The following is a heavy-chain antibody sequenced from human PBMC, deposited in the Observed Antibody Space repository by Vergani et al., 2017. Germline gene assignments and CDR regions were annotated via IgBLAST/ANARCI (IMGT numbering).Heavy chain of an antibody. CDR1: GGSFSGYY. CDR2: INHSGST. CDR3: ARDGQWAFDY. D-gene: IGHD6-19*01. Sequence: QVQLQQWGAGLLKPSETLSLTCAVYGGSFSGYYWSWIRQPPGKGLEWIGEINHSGSTNYNPSLKSRFTISVDTSKNQFSLKLSSVTAADTAVYYCARDGQWAFDYWGRGTLVTVSA. J-gene: IGHJ4*02. V-gene: IGHV4-34*01.